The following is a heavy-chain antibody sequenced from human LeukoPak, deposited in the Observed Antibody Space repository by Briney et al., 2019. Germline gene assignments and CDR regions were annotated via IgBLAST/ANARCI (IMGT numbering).Heavy chain of an antibody. D-gene: IGHD6-19*01. V-gene: IGHV3-7*03. Sequence: PGGSLRLSCAASGFTFSSYWMSWVRQAPGKGLEWVANIKQDGSEKYYVDSVKGRFTISRDNAKNSLYLQMNSLRAEDTAVYYCARGKFRAVADPVDYWGQGTLVTVSS. J-gene: IGHJ4*02. CDR1: GFTFSSYW. CDR3: ARGKFRAVADPVDY. CDR2: IKQDGSEK.